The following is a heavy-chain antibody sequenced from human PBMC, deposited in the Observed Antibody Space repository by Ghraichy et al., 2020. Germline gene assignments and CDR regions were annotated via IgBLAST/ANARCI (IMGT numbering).Heavy chain of an antibody. Sequence: GGSLRLSCAASGFTVSSKYMSWVRQAPGLGLEWVSVIYSGGSTYYTDSVKGRFTISRDNSKNRLYLQMNRLRAEDTAVYYCARDDPRYYGMDVWGQGTTVTVSS. CDR1: GFTVSSKY. CDR3: ARDDPRYYGMDV. CDR2: IYSGGST. J-gene: IGHJ6*02. V-gene: IGHV3-53*01.